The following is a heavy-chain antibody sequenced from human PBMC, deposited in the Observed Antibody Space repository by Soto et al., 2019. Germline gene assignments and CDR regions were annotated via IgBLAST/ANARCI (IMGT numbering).Heavy chain of an antibody. V-gene: IGHV2-5*01. J-gene: IGHJ5*02. D-gene: IGHD6-19*01. CDR2: IYWNDDK. Sequence: SGPTLVNPTQTLTLTCTFSGFSLSTSGVGVGWIRQPPGKALEWLALIYWNDDKRYSPSLKSRLTITKDTSKNQVVLTMTNMDPVDTATYHCAHSSKPIVSSGWYNWFDPWGQGTLVTVSS. CDR1: GFSLSTSGVG. CDR3: AHSSKPIVSSGWYNWFDP.